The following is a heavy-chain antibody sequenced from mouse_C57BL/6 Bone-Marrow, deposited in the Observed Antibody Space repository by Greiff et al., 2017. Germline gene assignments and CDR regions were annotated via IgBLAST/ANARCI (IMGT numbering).Heavy chain of an antibody. Sequence: EVKLVESGGGLVQPGGSMKLSCAASGFTFSDAWMDWVRQSPEKGLEWVAEIRNKANNHATYYAESVKGRFTISRDDSKSSVYLQMNSLRAEDTGIYYCTLSITTVVSYWYLDVWGTGTTVTVSS. CDR2: IRNKANNHAT. CDR3: TLSITTVVSYWYLDV. CDR1: GFTFSDAW. D-gene: IGHD1-1*01. J-gene: IGHJ1*03. V-gene: IGHV6-6*01.